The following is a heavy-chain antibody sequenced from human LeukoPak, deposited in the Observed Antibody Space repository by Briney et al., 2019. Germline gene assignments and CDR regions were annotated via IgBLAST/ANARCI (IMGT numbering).Heavy chain of an antibody. CDR2: IKQDGSEK. V-gene: IGHV3-7*05. Sequence: PGGSLRLSCAASGFTFSNYWMSWVRQAPGKGLEWVANIKQDGSEKYYVDSVKGRFTISRDNAKNSLYLQMNSLRAEDTAVYYCARRGDTSSMSAFDIWGQGTMVTVSS. J-gene: IGHJ3*02. CDR1: GFTFSNYW. D-gene: IGHD2-2*01. CDR3: ARRGDTSSMSAFDI.